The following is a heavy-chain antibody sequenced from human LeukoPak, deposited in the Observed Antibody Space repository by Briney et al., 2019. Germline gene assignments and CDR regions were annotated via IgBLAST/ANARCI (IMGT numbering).Heavy chain of an antibody. V-gene: IGHV4-34*01. D-gene: IGHD3-22*01. J-gene: IGHJ5*02. CDR3: AREDSSGYYYRWFDP. Sequence: SETLSLTCAVYGGSFSGYYWSWIRQPPGKGLEWIGEINHSGSTNYNPSLKSRVTISVDTSKNQFSLKLSSVTAAGTAVYYCAREDSSGYYYRWFDPWGQGTLVTVSS. CDR2: INHSGST. CDR1: GGSFSGYY.